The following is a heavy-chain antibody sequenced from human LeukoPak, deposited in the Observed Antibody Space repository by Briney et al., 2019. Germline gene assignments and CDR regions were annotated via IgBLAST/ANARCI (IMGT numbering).Heavy chain of an antibody. CDR2: TRNKVNSYTT. J-gene: IGHJ4*02. Sequence: PGGSLRLSCAASGFTFSDHYIDGVRQAPGKGLEWVARTRNKVNSYTTAYAASVTGSFTVSRDDSSNSVYLQMNSLKIEDTAVYYCARSMYGEGRRIIDFDYWGQGSLLTVSS. CDR1: GFTFSDHY. D-gene: IGHD4/OR15-4a*01. V-gene: IGHV3-72*01. CDR3: ARSMYGEGRRIIDFDY.